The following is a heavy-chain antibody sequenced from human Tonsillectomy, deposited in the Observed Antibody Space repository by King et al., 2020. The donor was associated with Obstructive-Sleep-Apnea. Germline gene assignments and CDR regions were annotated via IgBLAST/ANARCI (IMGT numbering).Heavy chain of an antibody. CDR3: ARWTSSGSIDY. CDR2: IYYSGST. J-gene: IGHJ4*02. V-gene: IGHV4-59*01. Sequence: QLQESGPGLVKPSETLSLTCTVSGGSISSYYWSWIRQPPGKGLEWIGYIYYSGSTNYNPSLKSRVTISVDTSKNQFSLKLSSVTAADTAVYYCARWTSSGSIDYGGQGTLVTVSS. CDR1: GGSISSYY. D-gene: IGHD1-26*01.